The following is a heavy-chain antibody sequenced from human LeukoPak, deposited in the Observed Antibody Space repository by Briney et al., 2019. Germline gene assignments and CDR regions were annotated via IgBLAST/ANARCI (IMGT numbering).Heavy chain of an antibody. Sequence: GGSLRLSCAAPGFTFSSYAMSWVRQAPGKGLEWVSAISGSGGSTYYADSVKGRFTISRDNSKNTLYLQMNSLRAEDTAVYYCAKDLRRLQLPGTFDYWGQGTLVTVSS. CDR3: AKDLRRLQLPGTFDY. J-gene: IGHJ4*02. V-gene: IGHV3-23*01. D-gene: IGHD5-24*01. CDR2: ISGSGGST. CDR1: GFTFSSYA.